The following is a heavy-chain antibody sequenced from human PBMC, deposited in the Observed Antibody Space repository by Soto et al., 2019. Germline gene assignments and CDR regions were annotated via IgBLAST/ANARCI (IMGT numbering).Heavy chain of an antibody. V-gene: IGHV3-20*01. J-gene: IGHJ6*04. CDR2: INWNGGST. D-gene: IGHD4-17*01. Sequence: PGGSLRLSCAASGFTFDDYGMSWVRQAPGKGLEWVSGINWNGGSTGYADSVKGRFTISRDNAKNSLYLQMNSLRAEDTALYHCARENGLTVSRPMDVWGKGTTVTFSS. CDR1: GFTFDDYG. CDR3: ARENGLTVSRPMDV.